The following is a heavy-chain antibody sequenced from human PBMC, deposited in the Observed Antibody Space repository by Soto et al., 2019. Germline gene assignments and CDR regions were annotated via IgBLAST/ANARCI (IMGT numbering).Heavy chain of an antibody. J-gene: IGHJ4*02. V-gene: IGHV3-33*01. Sequence: QVQLVESGGGVVQPGRSLRLSCAASGFTFSDYGMHWVRQAPGKGLEWVAAIWSDGSSEDYADSVKGRFTISRGNSKDTLFLQMSSLRADDTAVYFCASGHVYYESGWYSDYWGQGTLVTVSS. D-gene: IGHD6-19*01. CDR1: GFTFSDYG. CDR3: ASGHVYYESGWYSDY. CDR2: IWSDGSSE.